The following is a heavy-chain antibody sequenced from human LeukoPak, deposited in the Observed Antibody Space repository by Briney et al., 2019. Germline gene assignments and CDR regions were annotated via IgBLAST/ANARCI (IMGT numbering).Heavy chain of an antibody. CDR2: IDSSGGST. J-gene: IGHJ3*02. V-gene: IGHV1-46*01. Sequence: GASVKISCKASGYTFTSYYMHWVRQAPGLGFEWMGIIDSSGGSTSYAQKFQGRVSVTRDTSTSTLYMELNSLRSDDTAVYYCARGLAGLDSSRYLSFAFDIWGQGTMVTVSS. CDR3: ARGLAGLDSSRYLSFAFDI. D-gene: IGHD3-22*01. CDR1: GYTFTSYY.